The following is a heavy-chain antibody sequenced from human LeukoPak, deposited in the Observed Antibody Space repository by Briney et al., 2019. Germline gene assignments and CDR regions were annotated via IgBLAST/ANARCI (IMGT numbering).Heavy chain of an antibody. J-gene: IGHJ4*02. V-gene: IGHV4-34*01. CDR2: INHSGST. CDR3: ARVDDY. CDR1: GGSFSGDY. Sequence: SQTLSLTCAVYGGSFSGDYWGWIRQPPGKGLEWVGEINHSGSTNYNTPLKRRVTLSVDTSKNQFSPKLSSVTAADTAVYSCARVDDYWGQGTLVTVSS.